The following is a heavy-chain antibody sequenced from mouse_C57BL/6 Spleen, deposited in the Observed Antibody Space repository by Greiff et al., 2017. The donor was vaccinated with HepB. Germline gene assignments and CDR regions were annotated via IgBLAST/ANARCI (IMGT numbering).Heavy chain of an antibody. V-gene: IGHV6-3*01. J-gene: IGHJ3*01. Sequence: DVKLVESGGGLVQPGGSMKLSCVASGFTFSNYWMNWVRQSPEKGLEWVAQIRLKSDNYATHYAESVKGRFTISRDDSKSSVYLQMNNLRAEDTGIYYCTGVRYYGSSPFAYWGQGTLVTVSA. D-gene: IGHD1-1*01. CDR2: IRLKSDNYAT. CDR3: TGVRYYGSSPFAY. CDR1: GFTFSNYW.